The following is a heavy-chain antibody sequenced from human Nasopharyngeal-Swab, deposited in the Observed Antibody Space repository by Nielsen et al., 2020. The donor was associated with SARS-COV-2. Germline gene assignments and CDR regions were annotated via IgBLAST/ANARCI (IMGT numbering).Heavy chain of an antibody. CDR2: IRTYNGDT. CDR1: GYTFTNYG. D-gene: IGHD1-26*01. Sequence: ASVKVSCKASGYTFTNYGITWMRQAPGQGLEWMAWIRTYNGDTRYAQNFQGRVTVTTDTSTTTAYMEVRRLRSDDTAVYYCARVPVYSGTYYAFDIWGQGTMVTVSS. CDR3: ARVPVYSGTYYAFDI. V-gene: IGHV1-18*01. J-gene: IGHJ3*02.